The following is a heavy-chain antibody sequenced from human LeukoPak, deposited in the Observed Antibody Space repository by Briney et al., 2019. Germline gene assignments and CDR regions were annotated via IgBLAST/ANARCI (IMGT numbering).Heavy chain of an antibody. CDR3: ARVFSYSYGPPYNWFDP. CDR1: GYTFTSYD. CDR2: MSPNSGDT. J-gene: IGHJ5*02. Sequence: ASVKVSCKASGYTFTSYDFNWVRQATGQRPEWMGWMSPNSGDTGYAQKFQDRVTITRDTSASTAYMELSSLRSEDTAVYYCARVFSYSYGPPYNWFDPWGQGTLVTVSS. V-gene: IGHV1-8*01. D-gene: IGHD5-18*01.